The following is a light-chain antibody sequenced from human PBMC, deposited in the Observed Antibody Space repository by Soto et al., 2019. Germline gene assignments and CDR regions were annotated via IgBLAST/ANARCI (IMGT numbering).Light chain of an antibody. Sequence: EIVLTQSPAALSLSPGERATLSCRASQSVSTYLAWYQQKPGQAPRLLIYDASNRAAGVPVRFSGSGSGTDFTLTISSVEPDDFAVYYCQQRSNWPPITFGQGTQLEIK. J-gene: IGKJ5*01. CDR3: QQRSNWPPIT. CDR1: QSVSTY. V-gene: IGKV3-11*01. CDR2: DAS.